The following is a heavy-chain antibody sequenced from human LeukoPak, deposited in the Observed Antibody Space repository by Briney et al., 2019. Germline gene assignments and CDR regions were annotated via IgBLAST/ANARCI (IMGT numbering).Heavy chain of an antibody. D-gene: IGHD5-18*01. CDR3: ARTSGNTAMVPADY. Sequence: SETLSLTCTVSGGSTSSYYWSWIRQPPGKGLEWIGYIYYSGSTYYNPSLKSRVTISVDTSKNQFSLKLSSVTAADTAVYYCARTSGNTAMVPADYWGQGTLVTVSS. J-gene: IGHJ4*02. V-gene: IGHV4-59*12. CDR2: IYYSGST. CDR1: GGSTSSYY.